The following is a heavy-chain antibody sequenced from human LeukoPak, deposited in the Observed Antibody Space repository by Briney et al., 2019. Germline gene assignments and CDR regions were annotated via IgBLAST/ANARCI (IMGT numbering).Heavy chain of an antibody. D-gene: IGHD1-1*01. Sequence: SETLSLTCAVSGGSISSYNWWSWVRQPPGKGLGWIGEIYHGGSTNYNPSLKSRVTISVGKSKNQFSLRLSSVTAADTAVYYCARERSTSGTDSDCYFDLWGRGTLVTVSS. CDR1: GGSISSYNW. J-gene: IGHJ2*01. V-gene: IGHV4-4*02. CDR3: ARERSTSGTDSDCYFDL. CDR2: IYHGGST.